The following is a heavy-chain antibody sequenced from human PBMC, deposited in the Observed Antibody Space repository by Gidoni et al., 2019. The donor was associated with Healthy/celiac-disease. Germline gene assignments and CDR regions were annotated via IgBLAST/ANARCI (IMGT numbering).Heavy chain of an antibody. CDR3: ARDSATLYYYGMDV. J-gene: IGHJ6*02. Sequence: EVQLVESGGGLVQPGGSLRLSCAASGFTFSSYSMNWVRQAPGKGLEWVSYISSSSSTIYYADSVKGRFTISRDNAKNSLYLQMNSLRAEDTAVYYCARDSATLYYYGMDVWGQGTTVTVSS. CDR2: ISSSSSTI. V-gene: IGHV3-48*01. CDR1: GFTFSSYS. D-gene: IGHD1-26*01.